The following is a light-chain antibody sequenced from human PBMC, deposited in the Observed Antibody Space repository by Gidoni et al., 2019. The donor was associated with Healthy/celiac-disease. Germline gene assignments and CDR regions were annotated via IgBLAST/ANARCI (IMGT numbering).Light chain of an antibody. CDR2: AVS. V-gene: IGLV2-11*01. J-gene: IGLJ2*01. CDR1: SSDVGGYNY. CDR3: CSYAGSYTFGVV. Sequence: QSALTQPRSVYGSPGQSVTISCPGTSSDVGGYNYVSWYQPHPGKAPKLLIYAVSKRPSGVPDRFSGSKSGNTASLTISVLQAEDEADYYCCSYAGSYTFGVVFGGGTKLTVL.